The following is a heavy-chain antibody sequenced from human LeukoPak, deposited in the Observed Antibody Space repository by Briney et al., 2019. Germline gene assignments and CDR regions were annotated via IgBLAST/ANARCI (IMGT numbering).Heavy chain of an antibody. Sequence: PGGSLRLSCAASGFTFADYAMHWVRQAPGKGLEWVSGIRWNSGSIGYADSVKGRFTISRDNATNSLYLQMNSLRAEDTALYYCAKAFSDCSGGSCYSGWFDPWGQGTLVTVSS. J-gene: IGHJ5*02. V-gene: IGHV3-9*01. CDR3: AKAFSDCSGGSCYSGWFDP. CDR1: GFTFADYA. CDR2: IRWNSGSI. D-gene: IGHD2-15*01.